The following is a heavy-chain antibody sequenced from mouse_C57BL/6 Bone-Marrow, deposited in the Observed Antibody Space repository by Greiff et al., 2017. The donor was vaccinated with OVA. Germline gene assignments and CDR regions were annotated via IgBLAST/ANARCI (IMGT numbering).Heavy chain of an antibody. CDR1: GYTFTSYW. CDR3: ARHYGNYNFDY. Sequence: VKLKQPGAELVKPGASVKLSCKASGYTFTSYWMHWVKQRPIQGLEWIGNIDPSDSETHYNQKFKDKATLTVDKSSSTAYMQLSSLTSEDSAVYYCARHYGNYNFDYWGQGTTLTVSS. D-gene: IGHD2-1*01. CDR2: IDPSDSET. J-gene: IGHJ2*01. V-gene: IGHV1-52*01.